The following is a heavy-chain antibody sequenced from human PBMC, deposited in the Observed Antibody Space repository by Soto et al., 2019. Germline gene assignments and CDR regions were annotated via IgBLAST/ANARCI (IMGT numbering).Heavy chain of an antibody. V-gene: IGHV3-7*05. CDR2: IKQDGSEK. Sequence: GSLRLSCAASGFTVGSYWMSWVRQAPGKGLEWAANIKQDGSEKYYVDSVKGRFNISRDNAKNLLYLQMKSFRAEDTAVFYCARSIGIYGVAFDYWGHGTLVTVSS. D-gene: IGHD3-3*02. J-gene: IGHJ4*01. CDR1: GFTVGSYW. CDR3: ARSIGIYGVAFDY.